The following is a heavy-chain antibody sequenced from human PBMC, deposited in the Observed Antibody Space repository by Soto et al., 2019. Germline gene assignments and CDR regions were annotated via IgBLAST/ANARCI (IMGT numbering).Heavy chain of an antibody. V-gene: IGHV3-30*18. CDR2: ISYDGSNK. CDR1: GFTFSSYG. D-gene: IGHD4-17*01. J-gene: IGHJ4*02. Sequence: QVQLVESGGGVVQPGRSLRLSCAASGFTFSSYGMHWVRQAPGKGLEWVAVISYDGSNKYYADSVKGRFIISRDNSKNTLYLQMNSLRAEDTAVYYCAKGHYGDYLPFDYWGQGTLVTVSS. CDR3: AKGHYGDYLPFDY.